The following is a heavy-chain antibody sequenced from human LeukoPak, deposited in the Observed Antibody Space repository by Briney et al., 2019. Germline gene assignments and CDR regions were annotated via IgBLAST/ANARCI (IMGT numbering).Heavy chain of an antibody. V-gene: IGHV3-66*01. CDR2: IYSGGST. CDR3: ARDRGHYYDSSGYYLTN. CDR1: GLTVSGNY. J-gene: IGHJ4*02. D-gene: IGHD3-22*01. Sequence: GGSLRLSCAASGLTVSGNYMSWVRHAPGKGLEWVSVIYSGGSTYYADSVRGRFTISRDDSKNTLYLQMNSLRAEDTAVYYCARDRGHYYDSSGYYLTNWGQGTLVTVSS.